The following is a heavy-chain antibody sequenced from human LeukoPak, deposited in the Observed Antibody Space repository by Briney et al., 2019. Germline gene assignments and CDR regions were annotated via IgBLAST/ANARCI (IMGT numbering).Heavy chain of an antibody. CDR3: ARAPYCSSTSCYSFDY. CDR1: GFTFSNYA. J-gene: IGHJ4*02. D-gene: IGHD2-2*01. Sequence: GGSLRLSCAASGFTFSNYAMNWVRQAPGKGLEWVSYISSSSNSIHYADSVRGRFAVSRDNAKNSLYLQMNSLGHEDSAVYYCARAPYCSSTSCYSFDYWGQGTLVTVSS. V-gene: IGHV3-48*02. CDR2: ISSSSNSI.